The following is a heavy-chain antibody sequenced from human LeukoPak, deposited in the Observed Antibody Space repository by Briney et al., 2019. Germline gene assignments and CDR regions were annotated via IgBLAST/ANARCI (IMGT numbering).Heavy chain of an antibody. Sequence: PSETLSLTCTVSGGSISPYYWSWIRQPPGKGLEYIGYIYYSGTTNYNPSLKSRVTMSVDTSKNQFSLKLSSVTAADTAVYYCARGRYNWNYEPYGMDVWGQGTTVTVSS. J-gene: IGHJ6*02. D-gene: IGHD1-7*01. CDR2: IYYSGTT. V-gene: IGHV4-59*12. CDR1: GGSISPYY. CDR3: ARGRYNWNYEPYGMDV.